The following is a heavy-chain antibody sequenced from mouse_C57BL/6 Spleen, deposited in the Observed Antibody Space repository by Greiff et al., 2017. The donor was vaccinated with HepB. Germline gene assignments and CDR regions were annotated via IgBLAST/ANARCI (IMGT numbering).Heavy chain of an antibody. CDR2: IDPANGNT. V-gene: IGHV14-3*01. Sequence: VQLQQSVAELVRPGASVKLSCTASGFNIKNTYMHWVKQRPEQGLEWIGRIDPANGNTKYAPKFQGKATITADTSSNTAYLQLSRLTSEDTAIYYCARSPRYCGSSYWYFDVWGTGTTVTVSS. J-gene: IGHJ1*03. CDR1: GFNIKNTY. CDR3: ARSPRYCGSSYWYFDV. D-gene: IGHD1-1*01.